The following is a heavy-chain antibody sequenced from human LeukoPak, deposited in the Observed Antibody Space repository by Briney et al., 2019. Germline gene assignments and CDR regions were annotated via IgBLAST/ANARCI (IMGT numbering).Heavy chain of an antibody. D-gene: IGHD1-26*01. CDR3: ARQVSFSGALYNWFDP. Sequence: PSETLSLTCIVSGGSISSYYWSWLRQSPGRGLEWIGYIDDSGSTIYNPSLKSRVSLSVDTSKNEFSLQLSSVTAADTAVYFCARQVSFSGALYNWFDPWGQGTLVTVSS. CDR2: IDDSGST. J-gene: IGHJ5*02. CDR1: GGSISSYY. V-gene: IGHV4-59*08.